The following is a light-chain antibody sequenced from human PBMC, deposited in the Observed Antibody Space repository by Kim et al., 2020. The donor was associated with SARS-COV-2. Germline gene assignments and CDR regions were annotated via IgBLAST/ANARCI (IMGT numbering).Light chain of an antibody. CDR2: EDS. CDR1: SGSIASNY. Sequence: NFMLTQPHSMSESPGKTVTISCTGSSGSIASNYVQWYQQRPGSAPTTVIYEDSRRPSGVADRFSGSIDSSSNSASLTISGLKPEDEADYYCQSYDISNWVWGYGGGTQLSVL. CDR3: QSYDISNWVWG. V-gene: IGLV6-57*02. J-gene: IGLJ3*02.